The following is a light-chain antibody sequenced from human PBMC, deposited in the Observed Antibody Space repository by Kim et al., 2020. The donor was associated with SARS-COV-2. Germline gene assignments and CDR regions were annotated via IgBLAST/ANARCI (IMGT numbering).Light chain of an antibody. Sequence: SYELTQPPSVSVSPGQTASITCSGDKLGDKYACWYQQKPGQSPVLVIYQDSKRPSGIPARFSGSNSGHTATLTIRGTQAMDEADYYCQAWDSRTVVFGGG. CDR1: KLGDKY. V-gene: IGLV3-1*01. CDR2: QDS. J-gene: IGLJ2*01. CDR3: QAWDSRTVV.